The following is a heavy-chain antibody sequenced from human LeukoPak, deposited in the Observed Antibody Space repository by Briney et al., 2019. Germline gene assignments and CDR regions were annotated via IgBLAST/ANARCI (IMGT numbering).Heavy chain of an antibody. D-gene: IGHD3-10*01. CDR2: IYSGGKT. Sequence: PGGSLRLSCAASGFFVSSNFMSWVRQAPGKGLEWVSVIYSGGKTFYADSVKGRFTFSRDNSMNTLSLQMSSLRAEDTAVYYCARGVDRWNYLDYWGHGTLVTVSS. V-gene: IGHV3-53*01. J-gene: IGHJ4*01. CDR1: GFFVSSNF. CDR3: ARGVDRWNYLDY.